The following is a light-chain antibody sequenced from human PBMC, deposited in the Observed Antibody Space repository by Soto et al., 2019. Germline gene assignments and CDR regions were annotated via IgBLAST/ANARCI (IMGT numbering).Light chain of an antibody. V-gene: IGKV3-11*01. CDR2: DAS. J-gene: IGKJ4*01. CDR3: QQRSNWPLT. Sequence: EIVLTQSPATLSLSPGERATLSWRASQSISSYLAWYQQKPGQAPRLLIYDASNRGTGIPARFSGSGSGTAFTLTISSLEPEDFAFYYCQQRSNWPLTFGGGTKVQIK. CDR1: QSISSY.